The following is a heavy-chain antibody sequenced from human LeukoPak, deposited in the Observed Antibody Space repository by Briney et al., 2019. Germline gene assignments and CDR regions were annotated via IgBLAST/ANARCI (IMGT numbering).Heavy chain of an antibody. CDR3: ARDDYGDYVFGY. D-gene: IGHD4-17*01. Sequence: SSETLSLTCTVSGGSISSYYWSWIRQPPGKGLEWIGYIYYSGSTNYNPSLKSRVTISVDTSKNQFSLKLSSVTAADTAVYYCARDDYGDYVFGYWGQGTLVTVSS. CDR1: GGSISSYY. V-gene: IGHV4-59*01. J-gene: IGHJ4*02. CDR2: IYYSGST.